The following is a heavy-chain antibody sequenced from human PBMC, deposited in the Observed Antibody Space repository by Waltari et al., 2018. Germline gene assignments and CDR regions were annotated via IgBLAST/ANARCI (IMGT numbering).Heavy chain of an antibody. V-gene: IGHV4-34*01. CDR3: ARVSVTTKD. D-gene: IGHD4-17*01. J-gene: IGHJ4*02. CDR2: INHSGST. Sequence: QVQLQQWGAGLLKPSETLSLTCAVSGGSFSGSYWSWIRQPPGKGLGWIGEINHSGSTNYNPSLKSRVTISVDTSKNQFSLKLSSVTAADTAVYYCARVSVTTKDWGQGTLVTVSS. CDR1: GGSFSGSY.